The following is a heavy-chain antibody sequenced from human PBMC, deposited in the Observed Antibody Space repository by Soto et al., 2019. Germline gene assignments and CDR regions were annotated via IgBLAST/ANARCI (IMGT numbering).Heavy chain of an antibody. D-gene: IGHD2-15*01. Sequence: KVSCKASGYTFTNFGISWVRQAPGQGLEWMGWISAYNGNTNYAQNFQGRVTMTTDTSTSTAYMELRSLRSDDTAVYYCAKGNXYIVVVVAASSRGFGYGIDVXGQGTTVTVSS. CDR3: AKGNXYIVVVVAASSRGFGYGIDV. V-gene: IGHV1-18*01. J-gene: IGHJ6*02. CDR1: GYTFTNFG. CDR2: ISAYNGNT.